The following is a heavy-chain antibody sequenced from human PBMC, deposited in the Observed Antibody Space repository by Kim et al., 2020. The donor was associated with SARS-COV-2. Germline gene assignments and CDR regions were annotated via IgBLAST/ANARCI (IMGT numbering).Heavy chain of an antibody. J-gene: IGHJ6*02. Sequence: SVKVSCKASGGTFSSYAISWVRQAPGQGLEWMGGIIPIFGTANYAQKFQGRVTITADESTSTAYMELSSLRSEDTAVYYCARGIAVAGVYYYYGMDVWGQGAPVTVSS. CDR3: ARGIAVAGVYYYYGMDV. CDR1: GGTFSSYA. V-gene: IGHV1-69*13. CDR2: IIPIFGTA. D-gene: IGHD6-19*01.